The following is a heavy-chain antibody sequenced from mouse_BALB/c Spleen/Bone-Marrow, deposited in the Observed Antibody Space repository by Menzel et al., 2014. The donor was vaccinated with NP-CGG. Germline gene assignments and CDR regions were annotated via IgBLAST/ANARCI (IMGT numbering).Heavy chain of an antibody. V-gene: IGHV14-3*02. J-gene: IGHJ3*01. CDR3: ALYYYGSSGFAY. Sequence: DVHLVESGAELVKPGASVKLSCTASGFNIKDTYMHWVKQRPEQGLEWIGRIDPANGNTKYDPKFQGKATITADTSSNTAYLQLSSLTSEDTAVYYCALYYYGSSGFAYWGQGTLVTVSA. CDR2: IDPANGNT. CDR1: GFNIKDTY. D-gene: IGHD1-1*01.